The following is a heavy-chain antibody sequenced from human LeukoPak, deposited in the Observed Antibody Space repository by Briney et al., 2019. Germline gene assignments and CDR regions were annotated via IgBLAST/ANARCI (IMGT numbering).Heavy chain of an antibody. D-gene: IGHD3-16*01. Sequence: PSETLSLTCTVSGGSISSYYWSWIRQPPGKGLEWVGYIYYSGSTNYNPSLKSRVTISVDTSKNQFSLKLSSVTAADTAVCYCASVDYVWGSFYWGQGTLVTVSS. CDR3: ASVDYVWGSFY. CDR1: GGSISSYY. J-gene: IGHJ4*02. V-gene: IGHV4-59*01. CDR2: IYYSGST.